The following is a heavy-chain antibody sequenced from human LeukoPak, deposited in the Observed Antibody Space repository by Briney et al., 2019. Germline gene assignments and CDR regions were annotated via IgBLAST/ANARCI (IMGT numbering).Heavy chain of an antibody. CDR3: AKNPSRGSGSYSDY. D-gene: IGHD3-10*01. CDR1: GFTFSSYG. CDR2: ISYDGSNK. J-gene: IGHJ4*02. V-gene: IGHV3-30*18. Sequence: GGSLRLSCAASGFTFSSYGMHWARQAPGKGLEWVAVISYDGSNKYYADSVKGRFTISRDNSKNTLYLQMNSLRAEDTAVYYCAKNPSRGSGSYSDYWGQGTLVTVPS.